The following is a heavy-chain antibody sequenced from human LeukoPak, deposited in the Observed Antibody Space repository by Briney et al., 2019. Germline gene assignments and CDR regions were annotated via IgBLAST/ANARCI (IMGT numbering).Heavy chain of an antibody. CDR2: FDPEDGET. CDR3: ATVVRERWLQLGYFDY. Sequence: ASVKVSCKVSGYTLTELSMHWVRQAPGKGLEWMGGFDPEDGETIYAQKFQGRDTMTEDTSTDTAYMELSSLRSEDTAVYYCATVVRERWLQLGYFDYWGQGTLVTVSS. CDR1: GYTLTELS. J-gene: IGHJ4*02. V-gene: IGHV1-24*01. D-gene: IGHD5-24*01.